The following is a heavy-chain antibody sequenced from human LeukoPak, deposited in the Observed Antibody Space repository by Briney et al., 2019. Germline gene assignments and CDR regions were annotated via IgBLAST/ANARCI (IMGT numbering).Heavy chain of an antibody. CDR1: GYTFTSYY. J-gene: IGHJ6*02. V-gene: IGHV1-46*01. CDR2: INPSGGST. D-gene: IGHD4-17*01. CDR3: ARDVGYGDYPSYGMDV. Sequence: ASVKVSCKASGYTFTSYYMHWVRQAPGQGLEWMGIINPSGGSTSYAQKFQGRVTMTRDTSTSTVYMELSSLRSEDTAVYYCARDVGYGDYPSYGMDVWGQGTTVTVSS.